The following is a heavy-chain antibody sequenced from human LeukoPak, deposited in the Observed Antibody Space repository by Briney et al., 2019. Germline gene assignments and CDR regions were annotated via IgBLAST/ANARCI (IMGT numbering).Heavy chain of an antibody. J-gene: IGHJ4*02. Sequence: PGGSLRLSCAASGFTFSCYAMNWVRQAPGKGLEWVSAVRGSDAGTSYADSVKGRFTISRDNSKNTLYLQMNSLRAEDTAVYYCAKNRGGSYYSGSDYWGQGTLVPVSS. CDR2: VRGSDAGT. D-gene: IGHD1-26*01. CDR3: AKNRGGSYYSGSDY. V-gene: IGHV3-23*01. CDR1: GFTFSCYA.